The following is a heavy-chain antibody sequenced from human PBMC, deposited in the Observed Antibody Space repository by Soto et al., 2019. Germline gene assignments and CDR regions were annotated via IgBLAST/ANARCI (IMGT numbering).Heavy chain of an antibody. CDR1: GYTFTSYY. J-gene: IGHJ5*02. Sequence: ASVKVSCKASGYTFTSYYMHWVRQAPGQGLERMGIINPSGGSTSYAQKFQGRVTMTRDTSTSTVYMELSSLRSEDTAVYYCAGEYYGSGSRGFWFDPWGQGTLVTVSS. D-gene: IGHD3-10*01. CDR2: INPSGGST. V-gene: IGHV1-46*01. CDR3: AGEYYGSGSRGFWFDP.